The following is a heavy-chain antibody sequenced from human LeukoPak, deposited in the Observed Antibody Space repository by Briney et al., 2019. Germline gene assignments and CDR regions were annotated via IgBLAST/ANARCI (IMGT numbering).Heavy chain of an antibody. D-gene: IGHD2-15*01. J-gene: IGHJ4*02. CDR3: AKAEAIAVVVVAATLYDY. CDR1: GFTFSSYA. V-gene: IGHV3-23*01. Sequence: GASLRLSCAASGFTFSSYAMSWVRQAPGKGLDGVSPTSGSGGSTYYADSVKGRFTISRDNSKNTLYLQMNSLRAEDTAVYYCAKAEAIAVVVVAATLYDYWGQGTLVTVSS. CDR2: TSGSGGST.